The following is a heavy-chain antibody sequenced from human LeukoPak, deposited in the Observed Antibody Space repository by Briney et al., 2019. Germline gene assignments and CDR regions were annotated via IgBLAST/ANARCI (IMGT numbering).Heavy chain of an antibody. J-gene: IGHJ4*02. CDR2: INHSGST. V-gene: IGHV4-39*07. CDR1: GGSISSGGYY. Sequence: PSETLSLTCTVSGGSISSGGYYWSWIRQPPGKGLEWIGEINHSGSTNYNPSLKSRVTISVDTSKNQFSLKLSSVTAADTAVYYCARSDIAALMPFDYWGQGTLVTVSS. D-gene: IGHD6-6*01. CDR3: ARSDIAALMPFDY.